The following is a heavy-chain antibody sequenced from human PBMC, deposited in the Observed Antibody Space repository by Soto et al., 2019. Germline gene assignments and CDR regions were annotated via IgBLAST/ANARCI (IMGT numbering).Heavy chain of an antibody. Sequence: QVQLVQSGAEVKKPGSSVKVSCRASGDTFTNYTITWVRQAPGQGLVWMGRLIPILGLANYAQKFRDRVTISADKSTTTAYMELRSLRSEDTAMYYCARFKLGEDYWGQGTLVTVSS. D-gene: IGHD3-16*01. CDR3: ARFKLGEDY. CDR2: LIPILGLA. CDR1: GDTFTNYT. V-gene: IGHV1-69*02. J-gene: IGHJ4*02.